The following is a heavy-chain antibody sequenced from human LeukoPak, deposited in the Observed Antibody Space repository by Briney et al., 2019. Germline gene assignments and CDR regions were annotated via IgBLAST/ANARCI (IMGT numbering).Heavy chain of an antibody. J-gene: IGHJ4*02. CDR2: IKPKTDGETT. V-gene: IGHV3-15*07. CDR1: GFTFSSYS. D-gene: IGHD2-21*01. Sequence: GGSLRLSCAASGFTFSSYSMNWVRQAPGKGLEWVGRIKPKTDGETTEYAAPAKDRFSISRDDSKSMMHLQMNSLKTEDTAVYYCITPLPYSAQGGQGTLVTVSS. CDR3: ITPLPYSAQ.